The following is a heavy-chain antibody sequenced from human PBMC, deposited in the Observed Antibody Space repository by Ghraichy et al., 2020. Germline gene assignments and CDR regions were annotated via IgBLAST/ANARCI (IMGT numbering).Heavy chain of an antibody. J-gene: IGHJ4*02. D-gene: IGHD6-19*01. V-gene: IGHV3-23*01. CDR3: AAAVAGTPSRY. CDR1: GFTFSSYA. CDR2: ISGSGGST. Sequence: GGSLRLSCAVSGFTFSSYAMSWVRQAPGKGLEWVSAISGSGGSTYYADSVKGRFTISRDNSKNTLYLQMNSLRAEDTAVYYCAAAVAGTPSRYWGQGTLVTVSS.